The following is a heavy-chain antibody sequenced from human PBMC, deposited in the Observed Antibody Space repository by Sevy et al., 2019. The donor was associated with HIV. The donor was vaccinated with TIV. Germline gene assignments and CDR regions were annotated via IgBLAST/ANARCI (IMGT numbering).Heavy chain of an antibody. CDR3: GREQWMVRGSGAFDM. V-gene: IGHV3-53*01. CDR2: LYSDDRT. J-gene: IGHJ3*02. D-gene: IGHD6-19*01. Sequence: GGSLRLSCAASGFTVRNNYMSWVHQAPGKGLEWVSVLYSDDRTDYAESVKGRFTISRDNSKNTLYLQMNSLRGDDTAIYYCGREQWMVRGSGAFDMWGRGTTVTVSS. CDR1: GFTVRNNY.